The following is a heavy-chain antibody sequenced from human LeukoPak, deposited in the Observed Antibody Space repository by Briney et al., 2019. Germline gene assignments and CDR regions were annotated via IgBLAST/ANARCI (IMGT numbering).Heavy chain of an antibody. CDR1: GFIFDDYG. Sequence: GGSLRLSCAASGFIFDDYGMSWVRQAPRKGLDWVSGINWNGGSTGYGDSVKGRFTISRDNSKNSLYLQMNSLRAEDTALYYCARAFKYSMSGYYFDYWVQGTLVTVSS. D-gene: IGHD2-21*01. CDR3: ARAFKYSMSGYYFDY. V-gene: IGHV3-20*04. J-gene: IGHJ4*02. CDR2: INWNGGST.